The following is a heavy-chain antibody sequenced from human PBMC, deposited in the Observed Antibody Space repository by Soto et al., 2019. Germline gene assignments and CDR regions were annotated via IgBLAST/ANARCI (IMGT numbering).Heavy chain of an antibody. CDR3: ARHIDY. CDR2: MYYSGST. V-gene: IGHV4-39*01. Sequence: QLQLQESGPGLVKPSETLSLTCTVSGGSISSSSYYWGWIRQAPGKGLEWIGRMYYSGSTYYNPSLKGRITISVDTSKNQFSLKLSSVTAADTAVYYCARHIDYWGQGTLVTVSS. CDR1: GGSISSSSYY. J-gene: IGHJ4*02.